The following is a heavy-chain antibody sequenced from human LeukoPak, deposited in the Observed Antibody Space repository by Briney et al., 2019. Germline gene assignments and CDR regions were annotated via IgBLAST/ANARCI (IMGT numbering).Heavy chain of an antibody. D-gene: IGHD3-10*01. Sequence: SETLSLTCTVSGGSISTFYWSWIRQPPGKALEWIGYIYYSGSANYNPSLKSRVTISVDTSKNQFSLKLSSVTAADTAVYYCARSYGSGNYFDYWGQGTLVTVSS. J-gene: IGHJ4*02. V-gene: IGHV4-59*01. CDR3: ARSYGSGNYFDY. CDR2: IYYSGSA. CDR1: GGSISTFY.